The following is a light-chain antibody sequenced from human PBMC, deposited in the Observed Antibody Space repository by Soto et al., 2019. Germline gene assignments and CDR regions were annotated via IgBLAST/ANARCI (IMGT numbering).Light chain of an antibody. CDR3: QVWDSSSDHRV. V-gene: IGLV3-21*02. CDR2: DDS. J-gene: IGLJ1*01. Sequence: SYELTQPPSVSVAPGQTARITCGGNNIGSKSVHWYQQKPGRAPVLVVYDDSDRPSGIPERFSGSNSGNTATLTISRVEAGDEADYYCQVWDSSSDHRVFGTGTKVTVL. CDR1: NIGSKS.